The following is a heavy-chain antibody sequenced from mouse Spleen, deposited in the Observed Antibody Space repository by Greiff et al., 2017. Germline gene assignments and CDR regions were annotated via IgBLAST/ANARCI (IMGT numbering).Heavy chain of an antibody. CDR1: GFTFSNYW. Sequence: EVQGVESGGGLVQPGGSMKLSCVASGFTFSNYWMNWVRQSPEKGLEWVAQIRLKSDNYATHYAESVKGRFTISRDDSKSSVYLQMNNLRAEDTGIYYCTGLLNYAVYYAMDYWGQGTSVTVSS. V-gene: IGHV6-3*01. D-gene: IGHD1-1*02. CDR3: TGLLNYAVYYAMDY. J-gene: IGHJ4*01. CDR2: IRLKSDNYAT.